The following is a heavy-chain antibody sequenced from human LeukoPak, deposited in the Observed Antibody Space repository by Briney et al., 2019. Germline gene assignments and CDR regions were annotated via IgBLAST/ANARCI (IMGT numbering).Heavy chain of an antibody. J-gene: IGHJ4*02. CDR3: ASVRFGELSVTVDY. V-gene: IGHV3-20*04. CDR2: INWNGGST. Sequence: GGSLRLSCAASGFTFDDYGMSWVRQAPGKGLEWVSGINWNGGSTGYADSVKGRFTISRDNAKNSLYLQMKSLRAEDTALYYCASVRFGELSVTVDYWGQGSLVTVSS. D-gene: IGHD3-10*01. CDR1: GFTFDDYG.